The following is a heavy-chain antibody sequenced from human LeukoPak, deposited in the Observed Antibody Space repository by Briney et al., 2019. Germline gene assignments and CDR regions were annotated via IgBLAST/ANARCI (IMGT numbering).Heavy chain of an antibody. CDR1: GGSISSGGYY. Sequence: PSETLSLTCTVSGGSISSGGYYWSWIRQHPGKGLEWIGYIYYGGSTYYNRSLKSRVTISVDTSKNQFSLKLSSVTAADTAVYYCARTVAPDIVVVPAAISHYYYYGMDVWGQGTTVTVSS. V-gene: IGHV4-31*03. D-gene: IGHD2-2*02. J-gene: IGHJ6*02. CDR3: ARTVAPDIVVVPAAISHYYYYGMDV. CDR2: IYYGGST.